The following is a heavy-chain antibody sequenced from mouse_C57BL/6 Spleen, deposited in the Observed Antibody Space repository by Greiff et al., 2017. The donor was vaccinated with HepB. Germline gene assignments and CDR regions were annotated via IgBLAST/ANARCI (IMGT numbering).Heavy chain of an antibody. CDR3: APIYYDYDGDAWFAY. J-gene: IGHJ3*01. CDR2: IHPNSGST. V-gene: IGHV1-64*01. D-gene: IGHD2-4*01. Sequence: QVQLKQPGAELVKPGASVKLSCKASGYTFTSYWMHWVKQRPGQGLEWIGMIHPNSGSTNYNEKFKSKATLTVDKSSSTAYMQLSSLTSEDSAVYYCAPIYYDYDGDAWFAYWGQGTLVTVSA. CDR1: GYTFTSYW.